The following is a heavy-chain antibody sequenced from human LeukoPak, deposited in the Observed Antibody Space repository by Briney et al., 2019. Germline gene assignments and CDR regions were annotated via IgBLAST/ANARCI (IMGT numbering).Heavy chain of an antibody. Sequence: HPGGSLRLSCVASEFIFYDYWMSWVRQAPGKGLEWVAKISQHGSEKNYGDSVKGRFTISRDNAKNSVYLQMDTLRVEDTAVYYCARGSRPVYDFWAGWTVDYWGRGTLVTVSS. V-gene: IGHV3-7*04. CDR2: ISQHGSEK. J-gene: IGHJ4*02. CDR1: EFIFYDYW. CDR3: ARGSRPVYDFWAGWTVDY. D-gene: IGHD3-3*01.